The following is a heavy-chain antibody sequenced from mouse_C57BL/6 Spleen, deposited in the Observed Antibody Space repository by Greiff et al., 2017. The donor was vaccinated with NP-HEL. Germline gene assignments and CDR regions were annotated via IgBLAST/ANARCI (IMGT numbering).Heavy chain of an antibody. CDR2: ISSGGSYT. Sequence: EVQRVESGGDLVKPGGSLKLSCAASGFTFSSYCMSWVRQTPDKRLEWVATISSGGSYTYYPDSVKGRFTISRANAKNTLYLQMSSLKSEDTAMYYCERHHPPTVEGDYFDYWGQGTTLTVSS. D-gene: IGHD1-1*01. CDR1: GFTFSSYC. V-gene: IGHV5-6*01. CDR3: ERHHPPTVEGDYFDY. J-gene: IGHJ2*01.